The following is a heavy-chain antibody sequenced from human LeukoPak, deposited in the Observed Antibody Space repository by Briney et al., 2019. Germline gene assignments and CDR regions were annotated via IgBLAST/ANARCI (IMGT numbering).Heavy chain of an antibody. Sequence: ASVKVSCKASGGTFSSYAISWVRQAPGQGLEWMGGIIPIFGTANYAQKFQGRVTITTDESTSTAYMELSSLRSEDTAVYYCARGFWSGTNGFDYWDQGTLVTVSS. CDR3: ARGFWSGTNGFDY. CDR2: IIPIFGTA. J-gene: IGHJ4*02. CDR1: GGTFSSYA. D-gene: IGHD3-3*01. V-gene: IGHV1-69*05.